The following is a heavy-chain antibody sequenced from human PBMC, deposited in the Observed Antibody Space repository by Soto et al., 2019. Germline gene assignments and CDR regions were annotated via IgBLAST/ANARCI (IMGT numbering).Heavy chain of an antibody. CDR2: INPNSGGT. Sequence: QVQLVQSGAEVKKPGASVKVSCKASGYTFTGYYMHWVRQAPGQGLEWMGWINPNSGGTNYAQKYQGRVTMTRDTSISTAYMGLSRLRSDDTAVYYCARGDAYLGATTKVDYFDYLCQGTLVTVSS. CDR3: ARGDAYLGATTKVDYFDY. J-gene: IGHJ4*02. D-gene: IGHD1-26*01. V-gene: IGHV1-2*02. CDR1: GYTFTGYY.